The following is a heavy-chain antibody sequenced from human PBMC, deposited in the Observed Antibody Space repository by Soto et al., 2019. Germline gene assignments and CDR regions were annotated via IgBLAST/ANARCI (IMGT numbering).Heavy chain of an antibody. CDR3: ARPPRRGGAYFDY. Sequence: GSLRLSCAASGFTFSSYSMNWVRQAPGKGLEWVSSISSSSSYIYYADSVKGRFTISRDNAKNSLYLQMNSLRAEDTAVYYCARPPRRGGAYFDYWGQGTLVTVSS. CDR1: GFTFSSYS. V-gene: IGHV3-21*01. CDR2: ISSSSSYI. J-gene: IGHJ4*02.